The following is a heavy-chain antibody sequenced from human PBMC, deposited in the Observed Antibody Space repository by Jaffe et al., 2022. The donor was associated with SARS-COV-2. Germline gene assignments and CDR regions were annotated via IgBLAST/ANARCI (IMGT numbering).Heavy chain of an antibody. D-gene: IGHD2-21*01. CDR3: ARRTPLTAYFDS. J-gene: IGHJ4*02. V-gene: IGHV3-66*02. Sequence: EVQLVQSGGGLVQPGGSLRLSCAVSGLSVSGNYMSWVRQAPGKGLEWVSTIDSDGKTYYADSMEGRMHLTISRDIAKNTLYLQIRTLRADDTAVYYCARRTPLTAYFDSWGQGTLLTVSS. CDR1: GLSVSGNY. CDR2: IDSDGKT.